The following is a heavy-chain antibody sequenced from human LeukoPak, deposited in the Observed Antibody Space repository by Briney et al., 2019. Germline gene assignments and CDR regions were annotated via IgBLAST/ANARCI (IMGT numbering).Heavy chain of an antibody. J-gene: IGHJ4*02. CDR2: IYPGDSDT. Sequence: GESLKISCKGSGYSFTSYWSGWVRQMPGKGLEWMGIIYPGDSDTRYSPSFQGQVTISADKSISTAYLQWSSLKASDTAMYYCARQPQWELRSGYFDYWGQGTLVTVSS. V-gene: IGHV5-51*01. CDR3: ARQPQWELRSGYFDY. CDR1: GYSFTSYW. D-gene: IGHD1-26*01.